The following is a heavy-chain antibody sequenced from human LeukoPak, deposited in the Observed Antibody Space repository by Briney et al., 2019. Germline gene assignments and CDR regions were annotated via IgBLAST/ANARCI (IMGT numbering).Heavy chain of an antibody. CDR2: IYYSGRT. D-gene: IGHD3-22*01. Sequence: SETLSLTCSVSGDSVCRSDSYWDWIRQPPGKGLEWIGTIYYSGRTYYSPSLKSRVTMSVDPSNNQFSLNLRSVTAADTALYYCARRRYYDGSGYLEWGQGTLLSVSS. CDR3: ARRRYYDGSGYLE. CDR1: GDSVCRSDSY. V-gene: IGHV4-39*01. J-gene: IGHJ1*01.